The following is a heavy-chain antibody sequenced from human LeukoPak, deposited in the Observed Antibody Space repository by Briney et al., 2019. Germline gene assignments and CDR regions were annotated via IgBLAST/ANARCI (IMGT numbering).Heavy chain of an antibody. CDR2: IKQDGSER. Sequence: GGSLRLSCAASGFTFSSYWMSWVRQAPGKGLEWVANIKQDGSERYYVDSVKGRFTISRDNAKNSLYLQMNSLRAEDTAVYYCARVSREWPAYYFDYWGQGTLVTVSS. D-gene: IGHD3-3*01. J-gene: IGHJ4*02. CDR3: ARVSREWPAYYFDY. V-gene: IGHV3-7*01. CDR1: GFTFSSYW.